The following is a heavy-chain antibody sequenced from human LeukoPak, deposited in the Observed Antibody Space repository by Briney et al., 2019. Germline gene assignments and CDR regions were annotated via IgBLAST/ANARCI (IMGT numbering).Heavy chain of an antibody. Sequence: SETLSLTCTVSGGSISSYYWSWIRQPPGKGLEWIGYIYYSGSTNYNPSLKSRVTISVDTSKNQFSLKLSSVTAADTAVYYCARAYYDFWSGALNWFDPWGQGTLVTVSS. CDR1: GGSISSYY. CDR3: ARAYYDFWSGALNWFDP. J-gene: IGHJ5*02. CDR2: IYYSGST. V-gene: IGHV4-59*01. D-gene: IGHD3-3*01.